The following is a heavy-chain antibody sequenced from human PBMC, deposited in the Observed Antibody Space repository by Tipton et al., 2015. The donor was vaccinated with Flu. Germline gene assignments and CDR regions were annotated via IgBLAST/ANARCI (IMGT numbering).Heavy chain of an antibody. Sequence: AVSRFTFSTYWMDWVRQAPGEGLEWVANINQDGSEKYYVDSVKGRFTISRDNAKNSLYLQLNSLRAEDTAVYYCSISLNSWGQGTLVTVSS. V-gene: IGHV3-7*01. CDR1: RFTFSTYW. J-gene: IGHJ4*02. CDR2: INQDGSEK. CDR3: SISLNS.